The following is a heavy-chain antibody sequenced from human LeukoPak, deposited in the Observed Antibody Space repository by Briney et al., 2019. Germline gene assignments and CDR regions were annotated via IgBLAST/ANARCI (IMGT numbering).Heavy chain of an antibody. CDR3: ARVFEDDFWSGYSYYYYYMDV. V-gene: IGHV4-59*01. CDR2: IYYSGST. CDR1: GGSISSYY. Sequence: PSETLSLTCTVSGGSISSYYWSWIRQPPGKGLEWIGYIYYSGSTNYNPSLKSRVTVPVDTSKNQFSLKLSSVTAADTAVYYCARVFEDDFWSGYSYYYYYMDVWGEGTTVTVSS. D-gene: IGHD3-3*01. J-gene: IGHJ6*03.